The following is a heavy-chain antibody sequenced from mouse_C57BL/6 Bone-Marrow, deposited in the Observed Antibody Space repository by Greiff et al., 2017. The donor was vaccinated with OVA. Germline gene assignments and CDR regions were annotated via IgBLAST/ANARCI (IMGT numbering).Heavy chain of an antibody. Sequence: QVQLQQPGAELVMPGASVKLSCKASGYTFTSYWMHWVKQRPGQGLEWIGEIDPSDSYTNYNQKFKGKSTLTVDKSSSTAYMQLSSLTSEDSAVYYCARGGDYDYFDYGGQGTTLTVSS. D-gene: IGHD2-4*01. J-gene: IGHJ2*01. V-gene: IGHV1-69*01. CDR2: IDPSDSYT. CDR1: GYTFTSYW. CDR3: ARGGDYDYFDY.